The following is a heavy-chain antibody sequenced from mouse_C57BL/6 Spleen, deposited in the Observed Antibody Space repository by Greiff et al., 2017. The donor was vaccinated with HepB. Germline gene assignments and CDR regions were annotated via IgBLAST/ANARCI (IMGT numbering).Heavy chain of an antibody. D-gene: IGHD1-1*02. J-gene: IGHJ2*01. CDR1: GYTFTDYY. CDR3: ARRGSGARYYFDY. CDR2: IYPGSGNT. Sequence: VQLKQSGAELVRPGASVKLSCKASGYTFTDYYINWVKQRPGQGLEWIARIYPGSGNTYYNEKFKGKATLTAEKSSSTAYMQLSSLTSEDSAVYFCARRGSGARYYFDYWGQGTTLTVSS. V-gene: IGHV1-76*01.